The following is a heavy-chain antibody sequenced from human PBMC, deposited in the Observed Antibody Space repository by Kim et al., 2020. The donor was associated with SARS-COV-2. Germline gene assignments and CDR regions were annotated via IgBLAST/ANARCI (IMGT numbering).Heavy chain of an antibody. CDR3: ARDLRSTSADYYFDY. J-gene: IGHJ4*02. CDR2: ISGDGRSK. D-gene: IGHD2-2*01. Sequence: GGSLRLSCAASGFTFSTFWIHWVRQGPGKGLEWVSGISGDGRSKSDADSVKGRFIISRDNAKNTVYLQMNSLRAEDTAMYFCARDLRSTSADYYFDYWGQGIQVTVSA. CDR1: GFTFSTFW. V-gene: IGHV3-74*03.